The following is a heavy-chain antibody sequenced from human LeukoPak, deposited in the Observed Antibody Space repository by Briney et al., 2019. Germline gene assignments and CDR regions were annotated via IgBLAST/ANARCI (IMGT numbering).Heavy chain of an antibody. Sequence: ASVKVSCKASGYTFTGYYMHWVRQAPGQGLEWMGWINPNSGGTNYAQKFQGRVTTTRDTSISTAYMELSRLRSDDTAVYYCARDFTNPTSYYYYGMDVWGQGTTVTVSS. CDR2: INPNSGGT. V-gene: IGHV1-2*02. CDR3: ARDFTNPTSYYYYGMDV. J-gene: IGHJ6*02. CDR1: GYTFTGYY. D-gene: IGHD2-2*01.